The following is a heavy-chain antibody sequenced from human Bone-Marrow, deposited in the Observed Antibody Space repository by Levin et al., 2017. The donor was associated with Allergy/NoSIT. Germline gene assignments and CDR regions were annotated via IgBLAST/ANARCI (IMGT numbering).Heavy chain of an antibody. CDR3: ARGNDLVVVTAALYY. V-gene: IGHV3-30*04. CDR1: GFTFSSYA. J-gene: IGHJ4*02. CDR2: ISYDGSNK. Sequence: GESLKISCAASGFTFSSYAMHWVRQAPGKGLEWVAVISYDGSNKYYADSVKGRFTISRDNSKNTLYLQMNSLRAEDTAVYYCARGNDLVVVTAALYYWGQGTLVTVSS. D-gene: IGHD2-21*02.